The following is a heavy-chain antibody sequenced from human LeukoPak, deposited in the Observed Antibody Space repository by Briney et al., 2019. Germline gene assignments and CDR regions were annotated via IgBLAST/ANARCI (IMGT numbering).Heavy chain of an antibody. J-gene: IGHJ5*02. CDR2: ISAHNTNT. CDR1: GYTFTSYG. D-gene: IGHD1-7*01. Sequence: VASVKVSCKASGYTFTSYGIVWVRQAPGQGLEYMGWISAHNTNTNYAQNLQGRISMTTDTSTSTAYMELRSLRSDDTAVYYCARNERITGTTRNWFDPWGQGTLVTVSS. V-gene: IGHV1-18*01. CDR3: ARNERITGTTRNWFDP.